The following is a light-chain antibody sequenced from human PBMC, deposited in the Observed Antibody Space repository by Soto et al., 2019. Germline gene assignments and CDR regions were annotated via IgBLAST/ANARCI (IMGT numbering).Light chain of an antibody. V-gene: IGKV1-5*03. CDR2: KAS. CDR1: QSISSW. CDR3: QQYNSYLSA. J-gene: IGKJ2*01. Sequence: DIQMTQSPSTLSASVGDRVTITCRASQSISSWLAWYQQKPGKAPKLLIYKASTLESGVPSRFSGSGSGTEFTLTISSLQPDDFATSYCQQYNSYLSAFGQGTKLEIK.